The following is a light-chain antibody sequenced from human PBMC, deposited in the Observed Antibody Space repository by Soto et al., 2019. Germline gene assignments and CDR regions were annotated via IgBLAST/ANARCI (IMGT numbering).Light chain of an antibody. CDR1: QSVSSY. CDR3: QHRSYWPIT. V-gene: IGKV3-11*01. Sequence: IVLTISLATLSLSPGERATLSCRASQSVSSYLAWYQQKPGQAPRLLIYDASNRATGIPARFSGSGSGTDFTLTISSLEPEDFAVYYCQHRSYWPITFGQGGRLENK. J-gene: IGKJ5*01. CDR2: DAS.